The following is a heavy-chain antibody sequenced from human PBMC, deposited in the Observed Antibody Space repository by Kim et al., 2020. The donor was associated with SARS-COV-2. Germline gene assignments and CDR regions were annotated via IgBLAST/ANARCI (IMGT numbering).Heavy chain of an antibody. CDR2: IKGDGSSI. Sequence: GGSLRLSCAASGFTFSNYYMHWVRQAPGKGLVWVSRIKGDGSSIYYADSVKGRFTISRDNAKNTLYLQMNSLRAEDTAVYYCARDPDACSGGSCYSYFDSWGQGILVAVSS. J-gene: IGHJ4*02. D-gene: IGHD2-15*01. V-gene: IGHV3-74*01. CDR1: GFTFSNYY. CDR3: ARDPDACSGGSCYSYFDS.